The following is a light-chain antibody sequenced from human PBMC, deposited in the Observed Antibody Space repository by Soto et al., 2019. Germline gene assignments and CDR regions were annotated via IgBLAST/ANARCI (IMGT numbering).Light chain of an antibody. CDR1: QSVSSS. Sequence: EIVMTQSPATLSVSPGERVTLSFRASQSVSSSLAWYQQKPGQSPRLLIDGSSTRATGIPARFSGSGSGTEFTLTISSLQSEDFAVYYCQQYNNWWTFGQGTKVDI. J-gene: IGKJ1*01. CDR3: QQYNNWWT. V-gene: IGKV3-15*01. CDR2: GSS.